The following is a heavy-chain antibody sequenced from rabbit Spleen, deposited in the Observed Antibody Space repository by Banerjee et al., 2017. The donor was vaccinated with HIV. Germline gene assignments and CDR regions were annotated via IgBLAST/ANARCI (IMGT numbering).Heavy chain of an antibody. V-gene: IGHV1S40*01. D-gene: IGHD1-1*01. CDR2: IGFGSTGNS. CDR3: ARDLVGVIGWNFNL. Sequence: QQLVESGGGLVKPGASLTLTCKASGFSFSSGYYMSWVRQAPGKGLEWIGCIGFGSTGNSYYASWAKGRFTISRTSSTTVALQMTSLTAADRATYFCARDLVGVIGWNFNLWGQGTLVTVS. J-gene: IGHJ4*01. CDR1: GFSFSSGYY.